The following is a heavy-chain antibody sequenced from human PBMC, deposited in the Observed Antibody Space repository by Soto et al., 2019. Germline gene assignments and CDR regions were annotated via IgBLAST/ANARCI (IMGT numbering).Heavy chain of an antibody. J-gene: IGHJ4*02. D-gene: IGHD1-26*01. CDR1: GGSFSGYY. V-gene: IGHV4-34*01. CDR3: ASGFSGPNFDY. CDR2: INHSGST. Sequence: QVQLQQWGAGLLKPSETLSLTCAVYGGSFSGYYWSWIRQPPGKGLEWIGEINHSGSTNYNPSLKGRVTISVDTAKNQFSLKMSSVTAADTAVYYCASGFSGPNFDYWGQGTLVTVSS.